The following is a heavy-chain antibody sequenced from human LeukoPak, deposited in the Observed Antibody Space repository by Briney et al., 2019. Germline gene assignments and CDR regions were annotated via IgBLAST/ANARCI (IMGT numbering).Heavy chain of an antibody. CDR1: GFTFNYYW. D-gene: IGHD3-10*01. Sequence: GGSLRLSYAASGFTFNYYWLTWVRQAPGKGLEWVANIQQDGSEKYYVDSVKGRFIISRDNAKNSLYLQMNSLRAEDTAVYYCARVRKLRTRGVMDPLDYWGQGTLVTVSS. CDR2: IQQDGSEK. J-gene: IGHJ4*02. V-gene: IGHV3-7*01. CDR3: ARVRKLRTRGVMDPLDY.